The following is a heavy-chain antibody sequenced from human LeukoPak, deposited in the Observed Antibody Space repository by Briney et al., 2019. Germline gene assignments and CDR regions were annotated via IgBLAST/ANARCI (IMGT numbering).Heavy chain of an antibody. CDR1: GGTFSSYA. J-gene: IGHJ4*02. Sequence: SVKVSCKASGGTFSSYAISWVRQAPGQGLEWMGGIIPIFGTANYAQKFQGRATITADESTSTAYMELSSLRSKDTAVYYCARRAYFCSTRWYFFDYWGQGTLVTVSS. CDR3: ARRAYFCSTRWYFFDY. CDR2: IIPIFGTA. D-gene: IGHD2-2*01. V-gene: IGHV1-69*01.